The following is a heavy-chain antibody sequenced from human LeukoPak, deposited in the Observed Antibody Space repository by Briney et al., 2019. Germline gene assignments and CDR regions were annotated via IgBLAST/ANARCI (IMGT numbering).Heavy chain of an antibody. CDR3: ARERSGIYYSHY. V-gene: IGHV3-48*03. CDR2: ISSSGHAI. J-gene: IGHJ4*02. Sequence: PGGSLTLTCAASGRTISSCERNWVRQAPGKGLEWVSYISSSGHAIYYADSVKGRFTISRDNAKNSLYVQMNSLRAEDTAVYYCARERSGIYYSHYWGQGPLVTVSS. CDR1: GRTISSCE. D-gene: IGHD1-26*01.